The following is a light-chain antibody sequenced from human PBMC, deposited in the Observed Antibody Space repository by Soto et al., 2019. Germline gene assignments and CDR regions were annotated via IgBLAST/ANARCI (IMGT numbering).Light chain of an antibody. CDR3: QQRSNWLT. J-gene: IGKJ4*01. CDR2: DAS. V-gene: IGKV3D-11*01. CDR1: QGVSSY. Sequence: EIVLTQSPATLSLSPGERATLSCRASQGVSSYLAWYQQKPGQAPRLLIYDASNRATGIPARFSGSGPGPDFTLTISSLEPEDFAVYYCQQRSNWLTFGGGTKVEIK.